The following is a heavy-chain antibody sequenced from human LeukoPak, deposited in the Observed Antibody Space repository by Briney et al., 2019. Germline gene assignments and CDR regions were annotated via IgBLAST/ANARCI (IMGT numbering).Heavy chain of an antibody. CDR1: GVSISSYY. Sequence: SKTLSLTCTVSGVSISSYYWSWIRQPAGKGLEWIGRIQASGSTIYNPSLKSRVTMSVDTSKNQFSLKVTSVTAADTAVYYCARDMAVAPYNWFDPWGQGTLVTVSS. D-gene: IGHD6-19*01. CDR3: ARDMAVAPYNWFDP. J-gene: IGHJ5*02. V-gene: IGHV4-4*07. CDR2: IQASGST.